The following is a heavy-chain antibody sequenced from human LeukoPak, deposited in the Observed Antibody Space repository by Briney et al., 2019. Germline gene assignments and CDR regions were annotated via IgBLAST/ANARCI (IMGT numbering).Heavy chain of an antibody. CDR1: GVTFRNYA. CDR2: ISASDGST. CDR3: AKDRTKVARIFDY. Sequence: PGGSLRLSCAASGVTFRNYAMSWVRQAPGKGLEWVAGISASDGSTYYADSVQGRFTISRDNSKNTLYLHINSLRAEDTATYYCAKDRTKVARIFDYWGQGTLVTVSS. D-gene: IGHD1/OR15-1a*01. J-gene: IGHJ4*02. V-gene: IGHV3-23*01.